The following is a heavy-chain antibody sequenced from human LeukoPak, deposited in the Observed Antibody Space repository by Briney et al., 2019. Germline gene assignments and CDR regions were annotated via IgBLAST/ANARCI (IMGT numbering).Heavy chain of an antibody. CDR2: LSGSGGST. D-gene: IGHD2-15*01. Sequence: GGSLTLSCAASGFTFNSYAMNWVRQAPGKGLEWVSGLSGSGGSTYYADSVQGRFTISRDNSKNTLYLQMNSLRAEDTAVYYCAKGRGWFYGMDVWGQGTTVTVSS. CDR3: AKGRGWFYGMDV. CDR1: GFTFNSYA. J-gene: IGHJ6*02. V-gene: IGHV3-23*01.